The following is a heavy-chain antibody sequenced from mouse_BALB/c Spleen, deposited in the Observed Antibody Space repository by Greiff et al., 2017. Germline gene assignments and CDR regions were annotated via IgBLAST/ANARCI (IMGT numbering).Heavy chain of an antibody. CDR1: GFTFSNYW. J-gene: IGHJ3*01. V-gene: IGHV6-6*02. Sequence: EVQLQESGGGLVQPGGSMKLSCVASGFTFSNYWMNWVRQSPEKGLEWVAEIRLKSNNYATHYAESVKGRFTISRDDSKSSVYLQMNNLRAEDTGIYYCTRPLTTATAWFAYWGQGTLVTVSA. D-gene: IGHD1-2*01. CDR3: TRPLTTATAWFAY. CDR2: IRLKSNNYAT.